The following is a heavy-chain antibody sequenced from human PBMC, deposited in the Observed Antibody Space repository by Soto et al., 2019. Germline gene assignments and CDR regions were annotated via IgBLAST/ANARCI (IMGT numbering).Heavy chain of an antibody. V-gene: IGHV1-69*13. D-gene: IGHD3-22*01. CDR2: IIPIFGTA. Sequence: SVKVSCKASGGTFSSYAISWVRQAPGQGLEWMGGIIPIFGTANYAQKFQGRVTITADESTSTAYMELSSLRSEGTAVYYCASWGADYYDSSGYYFFWDYWGQGTLVTVSS. CDR1: GGTFSSYA. J-gene: IGHJ4*02. CDR3: ASWGADYYDSSGYYFFWDY.